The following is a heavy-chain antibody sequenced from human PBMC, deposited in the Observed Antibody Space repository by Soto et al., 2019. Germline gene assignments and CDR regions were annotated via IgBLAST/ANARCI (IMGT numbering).Heavy chain of an antibody. CDR3: ASSKGITGIKPVDY. V-gene: IGHV4-30-2*01. CDR2: VHPSGNT. D-gene: IGHD1-20*01. CDR1: GGSMTSGGYS. Sequence: SLSLTFAVSGGSMTSGGYSWSGIRHPPGKGLEWIGYVHPSGNTYYKPSLKSRVTISVDRSNNQFSLKLSSVTAADTALHYCASSKGITGIKPVDYWGQGTMATVSS. J-gene: IGHJ4*02.